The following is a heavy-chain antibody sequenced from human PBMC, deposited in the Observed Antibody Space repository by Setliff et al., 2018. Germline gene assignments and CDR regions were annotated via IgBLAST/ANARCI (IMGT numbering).Heavy chain of an antibody. V-gene: IGHV3-7*01. CDR1: GFTFSRFW. Sequence: GGSLRLSCAASGFTFSRFWMNWVRQAPGKGLEWVANIKQDGSVKYYVDSVKGRFTISRDNAKNSLYLQMNSLRAEDTAVYYCARHALSGYSPYYYYMDVWGKGTTVTVSS. J-gene: IGHJ6*03. CDR2: IKQDGSVK. D-gene: IGHD3-9*01. CDR3: ARHALSGYSPYYYYMDV.